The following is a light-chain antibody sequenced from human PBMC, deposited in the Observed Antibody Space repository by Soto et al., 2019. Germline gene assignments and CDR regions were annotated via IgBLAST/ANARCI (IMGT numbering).Light chain of an antibody. CDR2: EVT. CDR3: SSYAASNNFYFV. Sequence: QSVLTQPPSASGSPGQSVTISCTGTSSDVGGYNYVSWYQQYPGRAPKLMIYEVTKRPSGVPDRFSGSKSGNTASLTVSGLQAEDGADYYCSSYAASNNFYFVFGGGTK. CDR1: SSDVGGYNY. V-gene: IGLV2-8*01. J-gene: IGLJ3*02.